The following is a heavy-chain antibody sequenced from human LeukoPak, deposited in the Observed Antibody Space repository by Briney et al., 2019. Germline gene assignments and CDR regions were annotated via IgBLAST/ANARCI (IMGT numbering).Heavy chain of an antibody. J-gene: IGHJ4*02. CDR2: INHSGST. V-gene: IGHV4-34*01. D-gene: IGHD3-9*01. Sequence: PSETLSLTCAGYGGSFSGYYWSWLRQPPGKGLEWIGEINHSGSTNYNPSLKSRVTISVDTSKNPFSLKLSSVTAADTAVYYCASGARYFGRWGQGTLVTVSS. CDR1: GGSFSGYY. CDR3: ASGARYFGR.